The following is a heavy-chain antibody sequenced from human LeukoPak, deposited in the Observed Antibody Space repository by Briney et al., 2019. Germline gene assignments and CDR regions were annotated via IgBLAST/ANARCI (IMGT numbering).Heavy chain of an antibody. Sequence: GGSLRLSCAASGFTFSSYAMHWVRQAPGKGLEYVPAISSDGSSTYYANSVKGRLTISRDNSKNTLYLHMGSLRTEDMAVYYCARESASTAWLFDYWGQGTLVTVSS. D-gene: IGHD5-12*01. CDR2: ISSDGSST. CDR1: GFTFSSYA. V-gene: IGHV3-64*01. J-gene: IGHJ4*02. CDR3: ARESASTAWLFDY.